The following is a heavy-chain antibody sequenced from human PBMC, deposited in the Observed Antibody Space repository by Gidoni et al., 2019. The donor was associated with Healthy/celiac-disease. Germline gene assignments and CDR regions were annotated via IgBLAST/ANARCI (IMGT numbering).Heavy chain of an antibody. CDR1: GFTFSSYA. V-gene: IGHV3-23*01. CDR3: AKDLATVTTEGY. J-gene: IGHJ4*02. Sequence: EVQLLESGGGLVQPGGYLRLSCAASGFTFSSYAMSWVRQAPGKGLEWVSAISGSGGSTYYADSVKGRFTISRDNSKHTLYLQMNSLRAEDTAVYYCAKDLATVTTEGYWGQGTLVTVSS. D-gene: IGHD4-17*01. CDR2: ISGSGGST.